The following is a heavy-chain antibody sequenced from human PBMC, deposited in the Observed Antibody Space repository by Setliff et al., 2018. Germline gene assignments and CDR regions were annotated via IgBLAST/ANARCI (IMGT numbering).Heavy chain of an antibody. D-gene: IGHD3-3*01. CDR2: INAGNGNT. V-gene: IGHV1-3*01. J-gene: IGHJ6*03. Sequence: ASVKVSCKASGYTFTSYAMHWVHQAPGQRLEWMGWINAGNGNTKYSQKFQGSVTITRDASASTAYMELSSLRSEDTAVYYCAREFTRYYNFWSAHRYYMDVWGKGTTVTVSS. CDR1: GYTFTSYA. CDR3: AREFTRYYNFWSAHRYYMDV.